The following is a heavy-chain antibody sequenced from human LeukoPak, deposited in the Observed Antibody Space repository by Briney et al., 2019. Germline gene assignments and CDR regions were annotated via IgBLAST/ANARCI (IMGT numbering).Heavy chain of an antibody. D-gene: IGHD5-24*01. J-gene: IGHJ3*02. CDR1: GFTFSSYA. V-gene: IGHV3-23*01. Sequence: GGSLRLSCAASGFTFSSYAMSWVRQAPGKGLEWVSAISGSGGSTYYADSVKGRFTISRDNAKNSLYLQMNSLRAEDTAVYYCARGATGAFDIWGQGTMVTVSS. CDR2: ISGSGGST. CDR3: ARGATGAFDI.